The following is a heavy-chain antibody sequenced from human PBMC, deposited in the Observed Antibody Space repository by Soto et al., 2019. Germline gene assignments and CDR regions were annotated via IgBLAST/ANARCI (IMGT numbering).Heavy chain of an antibody. CDR2: ISAYNGDT. D-gene: IGHD1-7*01. J-gene: IGHJ5*02. CDR3: ARKELRIKRAAHKCSDH. CDR1: GYTFSTYG. V-gene: IGHV1-18*01. Sequence: ASVKVSCKASGYTFSTYGINWVRQAPGQGLEWMGWISAYNGDTDYAQNFQGRVTMTTDTSTSTAYMELRSLRSDDTAVYYCARKELRIKRAAHKCSDHWGQGTLVTVLL.